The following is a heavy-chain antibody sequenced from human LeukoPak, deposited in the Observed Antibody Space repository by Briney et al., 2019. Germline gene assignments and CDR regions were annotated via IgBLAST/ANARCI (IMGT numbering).Heavy chain of an antibody. V-gene: IGHV4-31*03. D-gene: IGHD5-18*01. CDR3: ARGSSSQLWLTRGCYFDY. CDR2: IYYSGST. Sequence: TLSLTCTVSGGSISSGGYYWSWIRQHPGKGLEWIGYIYYSGSTYYNPSLKSRVTISVDTSKNQFSLKLSSVTAADTAVYYCARGSSSQLWLTRGCYFDYWGQGTLVTVSS. J-gene: IGHJ4*02. CDR1: GGSISSGGYY.